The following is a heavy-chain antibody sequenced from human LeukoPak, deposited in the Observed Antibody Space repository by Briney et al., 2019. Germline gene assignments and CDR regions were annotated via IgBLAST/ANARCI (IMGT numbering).Heavy chain of an antibody. V-gene: IGHV1-69*04. D-gene: IGHD1-1*01. CDR1: GGTFSSYA. CDR3: ARGLLLGTGNYYYYYMDV. Sequence: SVKVSCKASGGTFSSYAISWVRQAPGQGLEWMGRIIPTVGIANYAQKFQGRVTITADKSTSTAYMELSSLRSEDTAVYYCARGLLLGTGNYYYYYMDVWGKGTTVTVSS. J-gene: IGHJ6*03. CDR2: IIPTVGIA.